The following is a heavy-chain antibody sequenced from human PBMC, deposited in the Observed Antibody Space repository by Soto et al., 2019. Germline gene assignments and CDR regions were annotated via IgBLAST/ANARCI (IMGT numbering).Heavy chain of an antibody. D-gene: IGHD3-16*01. Sequence: SETLSLTCTVSGAHFTAHYWSYIRQAPGKGLEWIGYIYSTGAAKYAASLQSRVSLSVDVSERQVFLTLRSVTPADSGIYFCAKWGDGMDVWGQGTTVTVSS. V-gene: IGHV4-59*11. J-gene: IGHJ6*02. CDR1: GAHFTAHY. CDR2: IYSTGAA. CDR3: AKWGDGMDV.